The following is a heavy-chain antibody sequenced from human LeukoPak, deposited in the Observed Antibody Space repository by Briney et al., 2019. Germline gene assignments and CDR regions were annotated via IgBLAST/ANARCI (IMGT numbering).Heavy chain of an antibody. J-gene: IGHJ5*02. D-gene: IGHD4-11*01. V-gene: IGHV4-59*11. CDR1: GGSISSHY. Sequence: SETLSLTCTVSGGSISSHYWRWIRQPPGKGLEWIGYIYYSGSTNYNPSLKSRVTISVDTSKNQFSLKLSSVTAADTAVYYCARDGSNYGFDPWGQGTLVTVSS. CDR2: IYYSGST. CDR3: ARDGSNYGFDP.